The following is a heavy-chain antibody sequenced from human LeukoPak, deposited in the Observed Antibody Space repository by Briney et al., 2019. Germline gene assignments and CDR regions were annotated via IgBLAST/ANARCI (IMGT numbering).Heavy chain of an antibody. V-gene: IGHV3-23*01. CDR3: ARDYADYVGYFFFDY. D-gene: IGHD4-17*01. CDR1: GFTFNNYA. J-gene: IGHJ4*02. CDR2: ISGGGETT. Sequence: GGSLRLSCASSGFTFNNYAMIWVRQAPGKGLERVSSISGGGETTYDADSAKGRFTISRDNSQNTLYLQMNSLRAEDTAVYYCARDYADYVGYFFFDYWGQGTLVTVSS.